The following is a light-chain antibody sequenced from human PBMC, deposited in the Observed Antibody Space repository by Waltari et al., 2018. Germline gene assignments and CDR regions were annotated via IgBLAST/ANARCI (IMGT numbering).Light chain of an antibody. J-gene: IGLJ3*02. CDR2: EIN. CDR3: CSYAGSYTKV. V-gene: IGLV2-11*01. Sequence: QSALTQPRSVSGSPGQSVTVSCTGTGSDVGGYNYVSWYQQHPDKAPKLLIYEINKRPSGVPDRFSGSKSGNTASLTISGLQAEDEADYYCCSYAGSYTKVFGGGTKVTVL. CDR1: GSDVGGYNY.